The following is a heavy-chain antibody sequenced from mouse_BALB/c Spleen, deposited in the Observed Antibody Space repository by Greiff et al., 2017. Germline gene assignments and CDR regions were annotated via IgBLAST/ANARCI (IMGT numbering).Heavy chain of an antibody. Sequence: EVMLVESGGDLVKPGGSLKLSCAASGFTFSSYGMSWVRQTPDKRLEWVATISSGGSYTYYPDSVKGRFTISRDNAKNTLYLQMSSLKSEDTAMYYCARPYDYDEGDYFDYWGQGTTLTVSS. V-gene: IGHV5-6*02. CDR2: ISSGGSYT. CDR3: ARPYDYDEGDYFDY. D-gene: IGHD2-4*01. J-gene: IGHJ2*01. CDR1: GFTFSSYG.